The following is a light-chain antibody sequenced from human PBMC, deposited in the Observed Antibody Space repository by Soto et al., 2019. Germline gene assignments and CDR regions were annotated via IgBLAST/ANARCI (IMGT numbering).Light chain of an antibody. CDR2: EVS. CDR3: YSYTSSRNWV. Sequence: QSALTQPASVSGSPGQSITISCTGTSSDVGGYKYVSWYQQHPGKAPKLMIYEVSNRPSGVSNRFSGSKSGNTASLTISGLQSEDEADYYCYSYTSSRNWVFGGGTKLTVL. CDR1: SSDVGGYKY. V-gene: IGLV2-14*01. J-gene: IGLJ3*02.